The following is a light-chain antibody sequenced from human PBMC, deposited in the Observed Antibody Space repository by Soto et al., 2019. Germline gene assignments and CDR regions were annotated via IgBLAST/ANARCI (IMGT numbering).Light chain of an antibody. J-gene: IGKJ1*01. V-gene: IGKV3-15*01. CDR1: ESVSTY. CDR2: GAC. Sequence: ETVMTQSPATLSVSPGERATLSCRASESVSTYLAWCQQKPGQAPRLLIYGACTRATGVPATFSGSRSGTEFTLIISSLQPEDFALYYCHQYLNCPQAFGLGTKVEVK. CDR3: HQYLNCPQA.